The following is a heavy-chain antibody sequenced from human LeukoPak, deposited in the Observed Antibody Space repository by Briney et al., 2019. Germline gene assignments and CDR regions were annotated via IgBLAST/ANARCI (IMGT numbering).Heavy chain of an antibody. V-gene: IGHV3-7*01. CDR2: IKPDGSAK. Sequence: PGGSLRLSCAASGFTFNSYWVTWFRQAPGQGLEWVANIKPDGSAKYCVDSVKGRFTISRDNAKNSLYLQMNSLRVEDTAVYYCARGPGFLTDYWGQGTLVTVSS. CDR1: GFTFNSYW. J-gene: IGHJ4*02. D-gene: IGHD3-3*01. CDR3: ARGPGFLTDY.